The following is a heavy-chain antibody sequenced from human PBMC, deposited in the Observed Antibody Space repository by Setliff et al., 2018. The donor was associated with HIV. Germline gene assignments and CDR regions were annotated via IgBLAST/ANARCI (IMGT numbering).Heavy chain of an antibody. Sequence: PSETLSLTCTVSGGSISNSRYYWSWIRQPPGKGLEWIGSIYYSGSTYYSPSLKSRVTISVDTSKNQFSLKLSSVTAADAAVYYCASRVYYYDSSGYLRGEGFDPWGQGTLVTVSS. CDR3: ASRVYYYDSSGYLRGEGFDP. D-gene: IGHD3-22*01. CDR1: GGSISNSRYY. J-gene: IGHJ5*02. CDR2: IYYSGST. V-gene: IGHV4-39*01.